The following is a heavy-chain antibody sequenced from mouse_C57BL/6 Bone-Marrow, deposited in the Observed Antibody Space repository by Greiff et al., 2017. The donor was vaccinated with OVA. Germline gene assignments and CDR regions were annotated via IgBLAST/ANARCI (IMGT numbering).Heavy chain of an antibody. CDR3: ARRGELLGVY. D-gene: IGHD3-3*01. CDR2: IYPRSGNT. V-gene: IGHV1-81*01. CDR1: GYTFTSYG. Sequence: QVHVKQSGAELARPGASVKLSCKASGYTFTSYGISWVKQRTGQGLEWIGEIYPRSGNTYYNEKFKGKATLTADKSSSTAYMELRSLTSEDSAVYFCARRGELLGVYWGQGTTLTVSS. J-gene: IGHJ2*01.